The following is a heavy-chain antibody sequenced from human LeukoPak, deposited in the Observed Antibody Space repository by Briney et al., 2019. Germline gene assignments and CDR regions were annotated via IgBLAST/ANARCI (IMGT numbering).Heavy chain of an antibody. V-gene: IGHV3-30-3*01. CDR2: ISYDGAVR. Sequence: PGGSLRLSCAASGFSFSRYAIRWVRQAPGKGLEWVTFISYDGAVRSYAESVKGRFTISRDNSKSTLSLQMNSLRPEDTAVYFCARDLSEKYSIDYWGRGTLVTVSS. CDR1: GFSFSRYA. J-gene: IGHJ4*02. D-gene: IGHD2/OR15-2a*01. CDR3: ARDLSEKYSIDY.